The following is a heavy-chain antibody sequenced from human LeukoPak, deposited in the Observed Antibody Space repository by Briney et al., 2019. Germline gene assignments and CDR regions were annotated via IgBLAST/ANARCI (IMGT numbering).Heavy chain of an antibody. V-gene: IGHV3-11*04. CDR2: ISSSGSAI. CDR1: GFTFSDYY. Sequence: QSGGSLRLSCAASGFTFSDYYMSWIRQAPGKGLEWVSYISSSGSAIYYADSVKGRFTISRDNAKNSLYLQMNSLRAEDTAVYYCARVEGSSWSYYYYYYMDVWGKGTAVTVSS. D-gene: IGHD6-13*01. J-gene: IGHJ6*03. CDR3: ARVEGSSWSYYYYYYMDV.